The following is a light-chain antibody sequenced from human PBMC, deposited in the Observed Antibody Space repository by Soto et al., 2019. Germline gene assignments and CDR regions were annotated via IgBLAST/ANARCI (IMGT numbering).Light chain of an antibody. J-gene: IGKJ3*01. CDR2: AAS. CDR3: QQYGSSVFN. V-gene: IGKV3-20*01. CDR1: QSGSSN. Sequence: LVMTQSPATLSVSPGGRAILSCRASQSGSSNLAWYQQKPGQAPRLLIYAASRRATGIPDRFSGSGSGTDFTLTISRLEPEDFAVYYCQQYGSSVFNFGPGTKVDIK.